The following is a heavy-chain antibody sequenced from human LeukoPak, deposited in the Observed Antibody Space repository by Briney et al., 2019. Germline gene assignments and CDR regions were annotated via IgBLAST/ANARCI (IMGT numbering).Heavy chain of an antibody. Sequence: SETLSLTCAVYGGSFSGYYRSWIRQPPGKGLEWIGEINHSGSTNYNPSLKSRVTISVDTSKNQFSLKLSSVTAADTAVYYCARGPRYCSGGSCHTNWFDPWGQGTLVTVSS. CDR1: GGSFSGYY. J-gene: IGHJ5*02. CDR2: INHSGST. D-gene: IGHD2-15*01. V-gene: IGHV4-34*01. CDR3: ARGPRYCSGGSCHTNWFDP.